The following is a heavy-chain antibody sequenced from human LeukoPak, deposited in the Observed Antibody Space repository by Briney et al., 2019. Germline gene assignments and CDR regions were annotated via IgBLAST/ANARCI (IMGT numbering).Heavy chain of an antibody. CDR3: ARVFGGAN. V-gene: IGHV4-4*02. Sequence: PSGTLSLTCAVSGGSITTTNWWTWVRQPPGKGLEWIGEIHHSGTTHYNPSPKTRVTISVDNSKNQFSLKLTSMTAADTAVYFCARVFGGANWGQGTLVTVSS. CDR1: GGSITTTNW. CDR2: IHHSGTT. D-gene: IGHD3-10*02. J-gene: IGHJ4*02.